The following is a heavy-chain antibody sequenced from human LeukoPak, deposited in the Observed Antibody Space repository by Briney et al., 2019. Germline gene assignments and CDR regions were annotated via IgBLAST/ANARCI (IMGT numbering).Heavy chain of an antibody. CDR2: IYYSGST. CDR3: ARLLGAATAPFDY. Sequence: PETPSLTCTVSGGSISSSTYYWGWIRQPPGKGLEWIGSIYYSGSTYYNPSLKSRVSISVDTSQNQFSLKVTSVTAADTAVYYCARLLGAATAPFDYWGQGTLV. J-gene: IGHJ4*02. D-gene: IGHD2-15*01. CDR1: GGSISSSTYY. V-gene: IGHV4-39*01.